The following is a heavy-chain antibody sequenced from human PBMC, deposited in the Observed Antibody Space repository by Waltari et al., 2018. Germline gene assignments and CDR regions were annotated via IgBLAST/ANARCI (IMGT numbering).Heavy chain of an antibody. CDR2: ISYDGSNK. D-gene: IGHD3-22*01. V-gene: IGHV3-30-3*01. CDR3: ARDANSGYYGYFDY. CDR1: GFTFSSYA. J-gene: IGHJ4*02. Sequence: QVQLVESGGGVVQPGRSLRLSCAASGFTFSSYAVHWVLQAPGKGLEWVAVISYDGSNKYYADSVKGRFTISRDNSKNTLYLQMNSLRAEDTAVYYCARDANSGYYGYFDYWGQGTLVTVSS.